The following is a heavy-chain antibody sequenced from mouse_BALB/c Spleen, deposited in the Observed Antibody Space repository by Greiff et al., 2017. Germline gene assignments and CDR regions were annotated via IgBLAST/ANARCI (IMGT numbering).Heavy chain of an antibody. J-gene: IGHJ2*01. V-gene: IGHV14-3*02. CDR2: IDPANGNT. CDR3: ASNYGSSYGY. Sequence: EVKVEESGAELVKPGASVKLSCTASGFNIKDTYMHWVKQRPEQGLEWIGRIDPANGNTKYDPKFQGKATITADTSSNTAYLQLSSLTSEDTAVYYCASNYGSSYGYWGQGTTLTVSS. CDR1: GFNIKDTY. D-gene: IGHD1-1*01.